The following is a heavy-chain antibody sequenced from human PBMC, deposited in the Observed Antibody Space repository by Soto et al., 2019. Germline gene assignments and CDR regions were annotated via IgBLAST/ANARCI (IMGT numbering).Heavy chain of an antibody. CDR1: GGTFSSYT. Sequence: QFQLVQSGAEVKKPGSSVQVSCKASGGTFSSYTISWVRQAPGQGLEWMGRIIPILGIANYAQKFQGRVTITADKSTSTAYMELSSLRSEDTAVYYCARGGSTRYYYYMDVWGKGTTVTVSS. V-gene: IGHV1-69*02. CDR2: IIPILGIA. J-gene: IGHJ6*03. D-gene: IGHD3-16*01. CDR3: ARGGSTRYYYYMDV.